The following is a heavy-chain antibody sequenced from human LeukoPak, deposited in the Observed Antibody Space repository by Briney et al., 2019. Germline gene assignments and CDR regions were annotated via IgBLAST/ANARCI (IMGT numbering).Heavy chain of an antibody. CDR3: ARDWSASTGWFDP. D-gene: IGHD4-17*01. V-gene: IGHV3-21*01. Sequence: GGSLRLSCAASGFTFGSYSMNWVRQAPGKGLEWVSSISSSSTSIYYADSVKGRFTISRDNARNSLYLQMSSLRVDDTAVYYCARDWSASTGWFDPWGQGTPVTVSA. CDR1: GFTFGSYS. J-gene: IGHJ5*02. CDR2: ISSSSTSI.